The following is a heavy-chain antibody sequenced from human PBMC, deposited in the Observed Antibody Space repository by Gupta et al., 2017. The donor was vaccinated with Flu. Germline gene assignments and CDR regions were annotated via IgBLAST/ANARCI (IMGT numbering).Heavy chain of an antibody. CDR2: FCPNNDHT. D-gene: IGHD6-25*01. Sequence: GQACARLGLFCPNNDHTGYAQKFQGRVTMTRDTSIRTVYMELSGLTSEDTAVYYCARGVQRGVDYWGQGTLVNVPS. J-gene: IGHJ4*02. CDR3: ARGVQRGVDY. V-gene: IGHV1-8*01.